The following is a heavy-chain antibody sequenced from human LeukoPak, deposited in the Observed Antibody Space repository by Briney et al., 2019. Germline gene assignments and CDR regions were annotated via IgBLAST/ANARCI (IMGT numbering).Heavy chain of an antibody. D-gene: IGHD2-2*01. CDR2: VSYTGST. CDR3: ASGGYCSSISCYPNWFDP. CDR1: GGSITSYH. J-gene: IGHJ5*02. Sequence: SETLSLTCTVSGGSITSYHWSWIRQPPGKGLEWIGYVSYTGSTNYNPSLKSRVTISIDTSKNQFSLKLSSVTAADTAVYYCASGGYCSSISCYPNWFDPWGQGTLVTVSS. V-gene: IGHV4-59*01.